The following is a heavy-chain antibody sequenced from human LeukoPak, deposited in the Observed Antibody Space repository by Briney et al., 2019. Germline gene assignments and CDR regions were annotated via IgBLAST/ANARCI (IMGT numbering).Heavy chain of an antibody. Sequence: ASVKVSCKASGYTFTSYGISWVRQAPGQGLEWMGWISAYNGNTNYAQKLQGRVTVTTDTSTSTAYMELRSLRSDDTAVYYCARESKGTYYDILTGYSIHYMDVWGKGTTVTVSS. CDR2: ISAYNGNT. CDR1: GYTFTSYG. V-gene: IGHV1-18*01. J-gene: IGHJ6*03. CDR3: ARESKGTYYDILTGYSIHYMDV. D-gene: IGHD3-9*01.